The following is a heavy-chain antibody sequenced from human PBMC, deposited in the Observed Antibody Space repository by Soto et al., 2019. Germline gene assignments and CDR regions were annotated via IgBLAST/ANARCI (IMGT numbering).Heavy chain of an antibody. J-gene: IGHJ6*02. D-gene: IGHD6-6*01. V-gene: IGHV3-53*01. CDR3: ATPSSSSSFGLDV. Sequence: PGGSLRLSCAASGFSVSANYMNWVRQAPGKGLEWVSCIYSYGSTYYADSVRGRFTFSRDSSKNTVYLQMNSLRAEDTALYYCATPSSSSSFGLDVWGQGTTVTAP. CDR2: IYSYGST. CDR1: GFSVSANY.